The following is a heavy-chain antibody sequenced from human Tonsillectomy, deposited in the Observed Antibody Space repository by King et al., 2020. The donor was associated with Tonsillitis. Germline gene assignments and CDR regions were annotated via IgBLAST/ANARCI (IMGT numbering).Heavy chain of an antibody. CDR1: GYTFTGYY. Sequence: VQLVESGAEVKKPGASVKVSCTASGYTFTGYYMHWVRQAPGQGLEWMGWINPNSGGTNYAQKFQGRVTMTRDTSISTAYMELSRLRSDDTAVYYCARGQGDGGSYSYWYFDLWGRGTLVTVSS. CDR2: INPNSGGT. V-gene: IGHV1-2*02. CDR3: ARGQGDGGSYSYWYFDL. J-gene: IGHJ2*01. D-gene: IGHD1-26*01.